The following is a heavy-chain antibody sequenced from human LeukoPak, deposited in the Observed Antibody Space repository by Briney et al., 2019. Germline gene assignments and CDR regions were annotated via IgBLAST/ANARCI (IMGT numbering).Heavy chain of an antibody. CDR1: GYTFTSYG. J-gene: IGHJ4*02. CDR2: ISAYNGNT. CDR3: ARGGSYCSGGSCYSVPFDY. V-gene: IGHV1-18*01. Sequence: ASVKVSCKASGYTFTSYGISWVRQAPGQGLEWMGWISAYNGNTNYAQKLQGRVTMTTDTSTSTAYMELRSLRSDDTAVYYCARGGSYCSGGSCYSVPFDYWRQGTLVTVSS. D-gene: IGHD2-15*01.